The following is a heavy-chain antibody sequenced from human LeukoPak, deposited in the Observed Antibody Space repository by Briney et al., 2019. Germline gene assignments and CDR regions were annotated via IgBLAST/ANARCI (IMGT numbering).Heavy chain of an antibody. CDR3: ASQGRGAFDI. D-gene: IGHD3-10*01. J-gene: IGHJ3*02. CDR1: GFSVSNYY. CDR2: ISGSGDNT. Sequence: PGGSLRLSCAASGFSVSNYYMSWVRQPPGKGLEWVSGISGSGDNTYYADSVKGRFNISRDSSKNTLYLQMSSLRVEDTAVYYCASQGRGAFDIWGQGTMVTVSS. V-gene: IGHV3-23*01.